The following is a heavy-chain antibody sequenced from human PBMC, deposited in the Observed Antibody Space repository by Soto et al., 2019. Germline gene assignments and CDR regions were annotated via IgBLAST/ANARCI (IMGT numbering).Heavy chain of an antibody. CDR1: GFTFSDYY. D-gene: IGHD6-6*01. J-gene: IGHJ4*02. CDR3: ARDLGSSSSPFDY. V-gene: IGHV3-11*06. CDR2: ISSSSSYT. Sequence: VGSLRLSCAASGFTFSDYYMSWIRQAPGKGLEWVSYISSSSSYTNYADSVKGRFTISRDNAKNSLYLQMNSLRAEDTAVYYCARDLGSSSSPFDYWGQGTLVTVSS.